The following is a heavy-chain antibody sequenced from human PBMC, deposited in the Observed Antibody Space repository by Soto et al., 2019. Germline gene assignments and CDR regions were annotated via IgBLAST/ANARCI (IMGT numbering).Heavy chain of an antibody. CDR3: AFFFLAEDGIRTVRSVSACQLTRSSDL. D-gene: IGHD2-2*01. V-gene: IGHV4-39*01. J-gene: IGHJ2*01. CDR2: IYHTGNA. Sequence: QPPGEGLEWIGSIYHTGNAYYNPSLKSRVTISVDTSKNQFSLKVTSVTAADTALYYCAFFFLAEDGIRTVRSVSACQLTRSSDL.